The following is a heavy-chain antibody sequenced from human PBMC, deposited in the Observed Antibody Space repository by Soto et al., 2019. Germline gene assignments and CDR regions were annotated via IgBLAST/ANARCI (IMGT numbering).Heavy chain of an antibody. D-gene: IGHD5-18*01. CDR2: IIPSATT. V-gene: IGHV3-23*01. Sequence: GSLLLACAASGCSFSDYTMNWVRQAPGKGLEWVALIIPSATTYYADPVKGRFTISRDNSKNTVYLEMNSLKSDDTAVYYCAKERIGIQGRFDSWGPGTLVTVSS. CDR3: AKERIGIQGRFDS. CDR1: GCSFSDYT. J-gene: IGHJ4*02.